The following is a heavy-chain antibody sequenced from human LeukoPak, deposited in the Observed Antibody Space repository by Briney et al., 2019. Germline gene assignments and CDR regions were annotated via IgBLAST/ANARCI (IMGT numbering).Heavy chain of an antibody. CDR1: GDSITSSAFY. J-gene: IGHJ4*02. V-gene: IGHV4-39*01. CDR3: ARGLRSDY. Sequence: SETLSLTCTVSGDSITSSAFYWGWIRQAPGKGLEWIGNIFHGGNTHYNPSLKSRVSISVDRSKNQVSLNLSSVTAADTALYYCARGLRSDYWGLGTLVTVSS. D-gene: IGHD4-17*01. CDR2: IFHGGNT.